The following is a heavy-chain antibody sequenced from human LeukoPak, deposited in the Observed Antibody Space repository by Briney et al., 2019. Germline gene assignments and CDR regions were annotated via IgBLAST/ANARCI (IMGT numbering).Heavy chain of an antibody. D-gene: IGHD3-10*01. CDR1: GFTFSSYA. Sequence: PGGSLRLSCAASGFTFSSYAMHWVRQAPGKGLEWVSVISCDGSNKYYADSVKGRFTISRDNARNSLYLQMNSLRGEDTAVYFCVREKEESRGFDYWGQGTLVTVSS. V-gene: IGHV3-30-3*01. J-gene: IGHJ4*02. CDR3: VREKEESRGFDY. CDR2: ISCDGSNK.